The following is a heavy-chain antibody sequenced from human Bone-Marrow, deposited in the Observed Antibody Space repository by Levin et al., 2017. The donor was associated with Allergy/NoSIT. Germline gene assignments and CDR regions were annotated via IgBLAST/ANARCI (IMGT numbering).Heavy chain of an antibody. D-gene: IGHD2-15*01. CDR3: ARATFCSVNHCLGWFDL. J-gene: IGHJ5*01. CDR2: ISYDGTDA. Sequence: QPGGSLRLSCLASGFSFNAYVMHWVRQAPGKGPEWLGLISYDGTDARYTDSVMGRFTVSRDNSKNTLYLQMNSLRPDDTAIYYCARATFCSVNHCLGWFDLWGQGALVTVSS. V-gene: IGHV3-30*04. CDR1: GFSFNAYV.